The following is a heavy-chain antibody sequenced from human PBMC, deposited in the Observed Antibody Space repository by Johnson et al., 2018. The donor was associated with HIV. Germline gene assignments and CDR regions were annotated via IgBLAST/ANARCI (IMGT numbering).Heavy chain of an antibody. CDR3: TRESTPWGADYVGYGLDV. CDR2: ISSSGTTK. V-gene: IGHV3-48*04. CDR1: GFTFSSYW. D-gene: IGHD5-18*01. J-gene: IGHJ3*01. Sequence: VQLVESGGGLVQPGGSLRLSCAASGFTFSSYWMHWVRQTPGKGLEWVAHISSSGTTKYYADSVKGRFTISRDNTKKSLYLEMNSLRVDDTAIYYCTRESTPWGADYVGYGLDVWGQGTMVAVSS.